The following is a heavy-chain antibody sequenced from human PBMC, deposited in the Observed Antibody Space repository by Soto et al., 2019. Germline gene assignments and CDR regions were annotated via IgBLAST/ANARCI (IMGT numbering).Heavy chain of an antibody. CDR3: ARDYGSGSYYNYFDY. CDR2: IYYSGST. D-gene: IGHD3-10*01. J-gene: IGHJ4*02. Sequence: SENLSLTCTVSGGSVSSGSYYWSWIRQPPGKGLEWIGYIYYSGSTNYNPSLKSRVTISVDTSKNQFSLKLSSVTAADTAVYYCARDYGSGSYYNYFDYWGQGTLVTVSS. CDR1: GGSVSSGSYY. V-gene: IGHV4-61*01.